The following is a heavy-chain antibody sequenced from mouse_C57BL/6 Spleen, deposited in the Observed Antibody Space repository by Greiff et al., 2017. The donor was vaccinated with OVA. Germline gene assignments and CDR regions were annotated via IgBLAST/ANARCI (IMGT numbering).Heavy chain of an antibody. D-gene: IGHD1-1*01. CDR1: GYTFTTYP. V-gene: IGHV1-47*01. CDR3: ARATTVVATGWWYFDV. Sequence: VKLMESGAELVKPGASVKMSCKASGYTFTTYPIEWMKQNHGKSLEWIGNFHPYNDDTKYNEKFKGKATLTVEKSSSTVYLELSRLTSDDSAVYYCARATTVVATGWWYFDVWGTGTTVTVSS. J-gene: IGHJ1*03. CDR2: FHPYNDDT.